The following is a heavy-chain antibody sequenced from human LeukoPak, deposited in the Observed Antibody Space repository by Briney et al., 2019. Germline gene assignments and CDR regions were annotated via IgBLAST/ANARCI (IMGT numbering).Heavy chain of an antibody. Sequence: PSQTLSLTCTVSGGSISSGGYYWSWIRQSPGKGLEWIGYINYSGSTNYNPSLQSRDTISVDTSKNQFSLKVTSVTAADTAVYYCARASSGPYYFDFWGQGTLVTVSS. D-gene: IGHD7-27*01. V-gene: IGHV4-61*08. CDR1: GGSISSGGYY. CDR3: ARASSGPYYFDF. J-gene: IGHJ4*02. CDR2: INYSGST.